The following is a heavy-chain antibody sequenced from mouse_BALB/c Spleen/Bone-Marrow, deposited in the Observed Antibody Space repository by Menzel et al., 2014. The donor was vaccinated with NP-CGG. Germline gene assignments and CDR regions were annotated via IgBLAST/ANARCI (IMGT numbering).Heavy chain of an antibody. V-gene: IGHV1-18*01. CDR3: ARRNDYDGGASTAMAY. J-gene: IGHJ4*01. D-gene: IGHD2-4*01. Sequence: EVQLQQSGPELVKPGASMKISCKASGYSFTGYTMNWVKQSHGKNLEWIGLINPYNGGTNYNQKFKGKATLTVDKSSSTAYMELLSLTSEDSAVYYCARRNDYDGGASTAMAYWGEGTSVTGSS. CDR2: INPYNGGT. CDR1: GYSFTGYT.